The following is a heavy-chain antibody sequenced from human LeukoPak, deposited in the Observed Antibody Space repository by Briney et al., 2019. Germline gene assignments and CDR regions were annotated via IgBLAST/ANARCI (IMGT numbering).Heavy chain of an antibody. CDR2: ISGSVGST. CDR3: AKGTSIFRHLIDY. Sequence: PGRSLRLSCAASGFTFSSYAMSWVRQAPGKGLEWVSAISGSVGSTYYADSVKGRFTISRDNSKNTLYLQMNSLRAEDTAVYYCAKGTSIFRHLIDYWGQGTLVTVSS. CDR1: GFTFSSYA. J-gene: IGHJ4*02. D-gene: IGHD3-9*01. V-gene: IGHV3-23*01.